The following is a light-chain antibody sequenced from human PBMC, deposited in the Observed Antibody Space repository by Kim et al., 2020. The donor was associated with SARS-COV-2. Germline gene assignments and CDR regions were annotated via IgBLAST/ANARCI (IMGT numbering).Light chain of an antibody. CDR3: MLSMQLLYS. Sequence: QPAARSCNSSHSRRSSDGKAYLFWYMQKPGQAPHLLIYEVSNRFSGVPARISGSGSGTDFTLRISRVEAEDSAVYYCMLSMQLLYSFGQGTKLEI. V-gene: IGKV2D-29*01. J-gene: IGKJ2*03. CDR2: EVS. CDR1: HSRRSSDGKAY.